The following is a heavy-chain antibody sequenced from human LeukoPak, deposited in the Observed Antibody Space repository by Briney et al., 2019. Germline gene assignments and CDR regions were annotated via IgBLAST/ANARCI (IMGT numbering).Heavy chain of an antibody. CDR1: GGSISSGDYY. D-gene: IGHD1-1*01. CDR3: ARYKRGHGSNWFDP. Sequence: KPSQTLSLTCTVSGGSISSGDYYWSWIRQPPGKGLEWIGYIYYSGSTYYNPSLKSRVTISVDTSKNQFSLKLSSVTAADTAVYYCARYKRGHGSNWFDPWGQGTLVTVSS. J-gene: IGHJ5*02. V-gene: IGHV4-30-4*08. CDR2: IYYSGST.